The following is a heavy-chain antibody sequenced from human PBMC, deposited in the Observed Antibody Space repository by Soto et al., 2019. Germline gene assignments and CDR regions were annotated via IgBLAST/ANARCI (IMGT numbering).Heavy chain of an antibody. J-gene: IGHJ4*02. CDR2: IIPIFGTS. Sequence: QVQLVQSGAAVKKPGSSVKVSCKASGGTFSNYAVTWVRQAPGHGLEWMGGIIPIFGTSNYAQKFQGRVTITADESTSTAYMELTSVSSEDTAVYYCARVSGPGTYFPPGDYWGQGTLVTVSS. CDR1: GGTFSNYA. CDR3: ARVSGPGTYFPPGDY. V-gene: IGHV1-69*01. D-gene: IGHD3-10*01.